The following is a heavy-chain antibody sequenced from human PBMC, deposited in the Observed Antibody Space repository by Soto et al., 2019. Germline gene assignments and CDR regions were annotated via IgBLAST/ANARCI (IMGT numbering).Heavy chain of an antibody. D-gene: IGHD3-22*01. J-gene: IGHJ4*02. CDR1: GFTFSNAW. V-gene: IGHV3-15*07. CDR3: TTDHPYNYDSSCYDH. CDR2: VKSKTDGGTT. Sequence: EVPLVESGGDLVKPGGSLRLSCAASGFTFSNAWINWVRQAPGRGLEWVGHVKSKTDGGTTDYAAPVKGRCTISRDDSKNTVFLHMNNLKTEDTAVYYCTTDHPYNYDSSCYDHWGPGTLVTVSS.